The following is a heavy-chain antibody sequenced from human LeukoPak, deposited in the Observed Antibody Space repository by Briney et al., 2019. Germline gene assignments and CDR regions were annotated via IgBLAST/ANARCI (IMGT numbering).Heavy chain of an antibody. CDR3: AADYYYDSSGYSNY. CDR2: IVVGSGNT. D-gene: IGHD3-22*01. CDR1: GFTFTSSA. Sequence: SVKVSCKASGFTFTSSAMQWVRQARGQRMEWIGWIVVGSGNTNYAQKFQERVTITRDMSTSTAYMELSSLRSEDTAVYYCAADYYYDSSGYSNYWGQGTLVTVSS. V-gene: IGHV1-58*02. J-gene: IGHJ4*02.